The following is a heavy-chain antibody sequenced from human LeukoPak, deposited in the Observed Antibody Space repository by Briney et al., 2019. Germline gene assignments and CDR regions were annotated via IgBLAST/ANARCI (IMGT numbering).Heavy chain of an antibody. CDR3: AKSLYGSGSYYNWFDP. Sequence: SDTLSLTCVVYGGSFSGYYWSWIRQSPGKGLEWIGEINHRGSTNYNPSLKRRVTISLDTSKNQFSLKLSSVTAADTAVYYCAKSLYGSGSYYNWFDPWGQGTLVTVSS. V-gene: IGHV4-34*01. D-gene: IGHD3-10*01. CDR1: GGSFSGYY. CDR2: INHRGST. J-gene: IGHJ5*02.